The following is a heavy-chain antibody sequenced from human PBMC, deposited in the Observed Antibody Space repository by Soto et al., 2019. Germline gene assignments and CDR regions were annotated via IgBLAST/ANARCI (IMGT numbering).Heavy chain of an antibody. CDR3: ARAPVGLDTISYFDY. J-gene: IGHJ4*02. Sequence: QVQLQESGPGLVKPSETLSLTCTVSGDSVSSVGFHWAWLRRPPGKGLEWIGYIYNGGSTYYRPSLESRMHMSQDATRTHYSLRLTSVTAADTAVYFCARAPVGLDTISYFDYWGQGKLVTVSS. D-gene: IGHD3-3*01. CDR2: IYNGGST. V-gene: IGHV4-30-4*01. CDR1: GDSVSSVGFH.